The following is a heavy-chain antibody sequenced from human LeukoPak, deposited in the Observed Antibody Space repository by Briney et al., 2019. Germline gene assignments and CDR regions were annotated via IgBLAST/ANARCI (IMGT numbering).Heavy chain of an antibody. CDR3: ARSGRGTYYYFDY. CDR1: GYTFTGYY. V-gene: IGHV1-2*02. D-gene: IGHD1-26*01. CDR2: INPNSGVT. Sequence: ASVKVSCKASGYTFTGYYMHWVRQAPGQGLEWMGWINPNSGVTHYAQKFQGRVTMTRDTSISTAYMELSRLRSDDTAVYYCARSGRGTYYYFDYWGQGTLVTVSS. J-gene: IGHJ4*02.